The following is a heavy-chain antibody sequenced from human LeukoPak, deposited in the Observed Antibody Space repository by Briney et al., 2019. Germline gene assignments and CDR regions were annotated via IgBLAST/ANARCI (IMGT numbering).Heavy chain of an antibody. CDR3: AREGRDGYNFYWYFDL. Sequence: GGTLRLSCAASGFTFSSYGMSWVRQAPGKGLEWVSAISGSGGSTYYADSVKGRFTISRDNAKNSLSLQMNSLRAEDTAVYYRAREGRDGYNFYWYFDLWGRGTLVTVSS. D-gene: IGHD5-24*01. CDR1: GFTFSSYG. V-gene: IGHV3-23*01. CDR2: ISGSGGST. J-gene: IGHJ2*01.